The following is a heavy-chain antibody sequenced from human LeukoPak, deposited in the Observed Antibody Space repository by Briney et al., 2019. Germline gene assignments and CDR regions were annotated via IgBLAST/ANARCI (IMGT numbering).Heavy chain of an antibody. J-gene: IGHJ3*02. Sequence: GGSLRLSCAASGFTFDDYAMHWVRQAPGKGLEWVSGISWNSGSIGYADSVKGRFTISRDNAKNSLYLQMNSLRAEDTALYYCAKDGPEAFDIWGQGTMVTVSS. CDR3: AKDGPEAFDI. CDR1: GFTFDDYA. V-gene: IGHV3-9*01. CDR2: ISWNSGSI.